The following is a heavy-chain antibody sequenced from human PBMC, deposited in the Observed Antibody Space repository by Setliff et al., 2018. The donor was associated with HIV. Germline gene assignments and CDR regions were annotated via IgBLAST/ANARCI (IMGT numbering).Heavy chain of an antibody. V-gene: IGHV4-59*02. CDR2: IYSSGNT. D-gene: IGHD1-7*01. Sequence: SETLSLTCTVSGVSVTDYFWNWIRQPPGKGLEWIGYIYSSGNTNYNPSLESRVSISLDTSKNQFSLRLSSVTATDTAVYYCARGHTWNYYGGDYFGYWGQGSLVTVSS. CDR3: ARGHTWNYYGGDYFGY. CDR1: GVSVTDYF. J-gene: IGHJ4*02.